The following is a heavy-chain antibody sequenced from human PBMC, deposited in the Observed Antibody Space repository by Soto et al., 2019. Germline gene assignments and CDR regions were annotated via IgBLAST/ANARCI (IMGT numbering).Heavy chain of an antibody. CDR2: IIPIFGTA. J-gene: IGHJ6*02. D-gene: IGHD6-6*01. CDR3: ARSPRSSSGPYYYYGMDV. V-gene: IGHV1-69*13. Sequence: ASVKVSCKASGGTFSSYAISWVRQAPGQGLEWMGGIIPIFGTANYAQKFQGRVTITADESTSTAYMELSSLRSEDTAVYYCARSPRSSSGPYYYYGMDVWGQGATVTVSS. CDR1: GGTFSSYA.